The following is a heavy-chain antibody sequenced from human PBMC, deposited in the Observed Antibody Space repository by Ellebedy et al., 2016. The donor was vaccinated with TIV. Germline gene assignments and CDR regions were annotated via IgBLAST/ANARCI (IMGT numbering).Heavy chain of an antibody. V-gene: IGHV3-11*05. Sequence: GGSLRLSCAASGFTFSDYYMSWIRQAPGKGLEWVSYISSSSSYSNYTDSVKGRFTITRDNSKNTLYLQMDRLRAEDTAVYYCAKGTSSGFNYDRVGSEYWGQGALVTVSS. CDR2: ISSSSSYS. CDR1: GFTFSDYY. J-gene: IGHJ4*02. CDR3: AKGTSSGFNYDRVGSEY. D-gene: IGHD3-22*01.